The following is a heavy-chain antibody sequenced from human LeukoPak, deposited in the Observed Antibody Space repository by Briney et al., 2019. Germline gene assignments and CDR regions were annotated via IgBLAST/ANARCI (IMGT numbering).Heavy chain of an antibody. D-gene: IGHD3-9*01. J-gene: IGHJ4*02. CDR1: IDSFSNYH. CDR3: ARVRRFDAGQDY. Sequence: SETLSLTCAVYIDSFSNYHWNWIRQPPGKGLEWIGEVSHSGSTTYNPSLKSRVTISLDTSKNQFSLKVKSVTAADTAVDYCARVRRFDAGQDYWDQGTLVTFSS. CDR2: VSHSGST. V-gene: IGHV4-34*01.